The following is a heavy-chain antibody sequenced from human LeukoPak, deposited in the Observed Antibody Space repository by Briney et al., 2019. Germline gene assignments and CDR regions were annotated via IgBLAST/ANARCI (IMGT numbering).Heavy chain of an antibody. D-gene: IGHD6-13*01. J-gene: IGHJ2*01. Sequence: SETLSLTCIVSGGSISNYYWSWIRQPPRKGLEWIGYVHYSGNTNYNPSLKSRVTISVDTSKNQFSLKLNSVTATDTAVYYCARMIAAAGTEYFDLWGRGTLVTVSS. V-gene: IGHV4-59*01. CDR2: VHYSGNT. CDR3: ARMIAAAGTEYFDL. CDR1: GGSISNYY.